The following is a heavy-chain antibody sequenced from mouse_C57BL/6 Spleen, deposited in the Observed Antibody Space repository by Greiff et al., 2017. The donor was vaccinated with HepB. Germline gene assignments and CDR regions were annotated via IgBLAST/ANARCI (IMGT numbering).Heavy chain of an antibody. D-gene: IGHD3-1*01. J-gene: IGHJ4*01. V-gene: IGHV1-81*01. CDR3: ARSGPSYDYYAMDY. CDR2: IYPRSGNT. Sequence: QVQLQQSGAELARPGASVKLSCKASGYTFTSYGISWVKQRTGQGLEWIGEIYPRSGNTYYNEKFKGKATLTADKSSSTAYMELRSLTSEDSAVYFCARSGPSYDYYAMDYWGQGTSVTVSS. CDR1: GYTFTSYG.